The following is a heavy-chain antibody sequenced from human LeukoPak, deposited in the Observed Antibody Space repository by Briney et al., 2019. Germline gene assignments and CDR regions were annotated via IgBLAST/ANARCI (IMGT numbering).Heavy chain of an antibody. Sequence: GESLKISCKGFGYSFTSYWIGWVRQMPGKGLEWMGIIYPGDSDTRYSPSFQGQVTISADKSISTAYLQWSSLKASDTAMYYCARHLKRSGFLTGYSLDAFDFWGQGTMVTVSS. J-gene: IGHJ3*01. CDR2: IYPGDSDT. CDR3: ARHLKRSGFLTGYSLDAFDF. CDR1: GYSFTSYW. D-gene: IGHD3-9*01. V-gene: IGHV5-51*01.